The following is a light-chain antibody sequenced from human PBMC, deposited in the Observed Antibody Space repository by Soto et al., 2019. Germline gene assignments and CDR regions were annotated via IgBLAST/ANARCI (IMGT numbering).Light chain of an antibody. V-gene: IGKV1-5*03. J-gene: IGKJ1*01. CDR1: QSISSW. CDR2: KAS. Sequence: DIQMTQSPSTLSACVGDRVTITCRASQSISSWLAWYQQKPGKAPKLLIYKASSLESGVPSRFSGSGSGTEFTLTISSLQPDDFATYYRQQYNSYSWTFGQGTKVDIK. CDR3: QQYNSYSWT.